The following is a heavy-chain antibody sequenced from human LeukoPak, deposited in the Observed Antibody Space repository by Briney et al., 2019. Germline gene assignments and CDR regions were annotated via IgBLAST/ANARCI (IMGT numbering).Heavy chain of an antibody. CDR1: GYTFSTYW. D-gene: IGHD6-13*01. J-gene: IGHJ5*02. CDR2: INQDASEK. Sequence: GGSLRLSCAASGYTFSTYWMSWVREAPGKGLEWVANINQDASEKYYVDSVKGRFTISRDNAKNSLYLQMNSLRAEDTALYYCAKSAGSSWHNWFDPWGQGTLVTVPS. V-gene: IGHV3-7*03. CDR3: AKSAGSSWHNWFDP.